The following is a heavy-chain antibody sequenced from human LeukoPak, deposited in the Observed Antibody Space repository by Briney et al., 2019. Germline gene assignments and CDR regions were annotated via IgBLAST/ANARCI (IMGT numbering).Heavy chain of an antibody. Sequence: PGGSLRLSCAASEFTVSSNYMSWVRQAPGKGLEWVSVIYSGGSTYYADSVKGRFTISRDNSKNTLYLQMNSLRAEDTAVYYCARDGYNRHFDYWGQGTLVTVSS. D-gene: IGHD5-24*01. CDR2: IYSGGST. V-gene: IGHV3-66*01. J-gene: IGHJ4*02. CDR1: EFTVSSNY. CDR3: ARDGYNRHFDY.